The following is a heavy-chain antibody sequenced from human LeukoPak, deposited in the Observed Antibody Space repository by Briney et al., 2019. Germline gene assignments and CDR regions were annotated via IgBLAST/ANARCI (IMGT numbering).Heavy chain of an antibody. Sequence: SETLSLTCTVSGGSISSYYWSWIRQPPGKGLEWIGYIYYSGSTNYNPSLKSRVTISVDTSKNQLSLKLSSVTAADTAVYHCARVRDGYNYDAFDIWGQGTMVTVSS. J-gene: IGHJ3*02. V-gene: IGHV4-59*01. CDR2: IYYSGST. CDR1: GGSISSYY. CDR3: ARVRDGYNYDAFDI. D-gene: IGHD5-24*01.